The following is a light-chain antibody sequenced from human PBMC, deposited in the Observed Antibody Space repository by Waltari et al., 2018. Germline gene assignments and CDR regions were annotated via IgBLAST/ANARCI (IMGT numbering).Light chain of an antibody. Sequence: QSALTQPASVSGSPGQSLTLSCTGTSSDFGVFNYVSWYQQHPGKAPKLMIYDVSKRPSGVSNRFSGFKSGNTASLNISGLQAEDEADYYCSSYTSSSTWVFGGGTKLTVL. J-gene: IGLJ3*02. CDR2: DVS. CDR3: SSYTSSSTWV. CDR1: SSDFGVFNY. V-gene: IGLV2-14*01.